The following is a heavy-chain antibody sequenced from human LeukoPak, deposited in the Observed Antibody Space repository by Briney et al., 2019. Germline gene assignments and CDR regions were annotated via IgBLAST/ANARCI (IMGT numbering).Heavy chain of an antibody. CDR1: GGSISSSSYY. J-gene: IGHJ4*02. D-gene: IGHD3-9*01. V-gene: IGHV4-39*01. CDR3: ARGGEVLRYFDWLSGSYYFDY. CDR2: IYYSGST. Sequence: SETLSLTCTVSGGSISSSSYYWGWIRQPPGKGLQWFGSIYYSGSTYYNPSLNSRVTIPVDRSKNQFSLKLSSVTAAETAVYYCARGGEVLRYFDWLSGSYYFDYWGQGTLVTVSS.